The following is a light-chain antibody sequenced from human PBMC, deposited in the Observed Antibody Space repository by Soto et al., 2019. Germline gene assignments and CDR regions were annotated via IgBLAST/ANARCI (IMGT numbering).Light chain of an antibody. CDR1: NSNIGNNY. CDR3: GAWDDSLSAV. Sequence: QSVLTQPPSVSAAPGQKVTISCSGSNSNIGNNYVSWYQQLPGTAPKLLIYDNNKRPSGISDRFSGSKSGTSATLGITGLQTGDEADYYCGAWDDSLSAVFGGGTKVTVL. CDR2: DNN. J-gene: IGLJ2*01. V-gene: IGLV1-51*01.